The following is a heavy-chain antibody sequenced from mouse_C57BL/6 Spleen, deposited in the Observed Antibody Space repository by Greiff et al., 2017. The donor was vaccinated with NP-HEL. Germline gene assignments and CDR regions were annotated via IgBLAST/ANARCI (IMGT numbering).Heavy chain of an antibody. J-gene: IGHJ3*01. D-gene: IGHD2-4*01. CDR1: GFSLTSYA. CDR2: IWTGGGT. V-gene: IGHV2-9-1*01. CDR3: ARNRPNDYGFAY. Sequence: VQGVESGPGLVAPSQSLSIPCTVSGFSLTSYAISWVRQPPGKGLEWLGVIWTGGGTNYNSALKSRLSSSKDNAKSQVFLKMNSLQTDDTARYYCARNRPNDYGFAYWGQGTLVTVSA.